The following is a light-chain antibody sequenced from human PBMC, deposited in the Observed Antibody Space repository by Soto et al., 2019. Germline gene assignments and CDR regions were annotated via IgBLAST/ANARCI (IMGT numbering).Light chain of an antibody. CDR1: QSVSSNY. V-gene: IGKV3-20*01. J-gene: IGKJ1*01. CDR2: GAS. CDR3: QQYGSSPRT. Sequence: EIVLTQSPGTLSLSPGERATLSCRASQSVSSNYLAWYQQKPSQAPRLLIYGASNRATGIPERFSGSGSGTDFTITISRLEPEDFAVYYCQQYGSSPRTFGQGTKVEIK.